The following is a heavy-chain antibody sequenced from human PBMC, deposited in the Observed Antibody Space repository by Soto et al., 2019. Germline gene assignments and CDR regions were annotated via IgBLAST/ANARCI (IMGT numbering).Heavy chain of an antibody. D-gene: IGHD6-6*01. Sequence: LRLSCVASGFNFKAYAMGWVRQAPGKGLEWVSSITATDGKTYYADSVRGRFTISRDNSKNSLFLQMNGLRPEDSALYYCAKDEGTSSTVFDYWGQGTLVTVSS. CDR1: GFNFKAYA. J-gene: IGHJ4*02. CDR3: AKDEGTSSTVFDY. CDR2: ITATDGKT. V-gene: IGHV3-23*01.